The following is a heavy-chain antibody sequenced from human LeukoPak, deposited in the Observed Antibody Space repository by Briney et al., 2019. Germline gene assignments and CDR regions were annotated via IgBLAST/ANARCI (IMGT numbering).Heavy chain of an antibody. Sequence: PSETLSLTCTVSGGSISSSSYYWGWIRQPPGKGLEWIGSIYYSGSTYYNPSLKSRVTISVDTSKNQFSLKLSSVTAADTAIYYCARQMYYYFDYWGQGTLVTVSS. CDR1: GGSISSSSYY. V-gene: IGHV4-39*01. D-gene: IGHD2-8*01. CDR3: ARQMYYYFDY. J-gene: IGHJ4*02. CDR2: IYYSGST.